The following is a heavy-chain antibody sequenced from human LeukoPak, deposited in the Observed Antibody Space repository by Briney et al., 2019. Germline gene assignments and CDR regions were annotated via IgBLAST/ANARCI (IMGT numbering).Heavy chain of an antibody. Sequence: GGSVRLFCAASGFTFEDYGMTWVPQAPGKGLEWVSGINWNGCSTGYADSVKGRFTISRDNAKNSLYLQMNSLRAEDTAFYYCARVASRTYGDYFDYWGQGTLVTVSS. CDR1: GFTFEDYG. CDR2: INWNGCST. D-gene: IGHD4-17*01. CDR3: ARVASRTYGDYFDY. J-gene: IGHJ4*02. V-gene: IGHV3-20*04.